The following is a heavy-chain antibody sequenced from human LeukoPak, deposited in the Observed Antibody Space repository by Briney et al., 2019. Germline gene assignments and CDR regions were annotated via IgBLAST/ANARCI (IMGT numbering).Heavy chain of an antibody. CDR3: AREIDDFWSGYYTAFDY. Sequence: SETLSLTRTVSGYSISSGYYWGWIRQPPGKGLEWIGSIYHSGSTYYNPSLKSRVTISVDTSKNQFSLKLSSVTAADTAVYYCAREIDDFWSGYYTAFDYWGQGTLVTVSS. CDR1: GYSISSGYY. J-gene: IGHJ4*02. V-gene: IGHV4-38-2*02. CDR2: IYHSGST. D-gene: IGHD3-3*01.